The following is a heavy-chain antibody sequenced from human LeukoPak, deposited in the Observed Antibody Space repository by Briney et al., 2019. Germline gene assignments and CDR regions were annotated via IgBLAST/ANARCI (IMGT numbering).Heavy chain of an antibody. J-gene: IGHJ4*02. Sequence: GGSLRLSCAASGFTFSSYSMNWVRQAPGKGLEWVSSISSSSSYIYYADSVKGRFTISRDNAENSLYLQMNSLRAEDTAVYYCARARGLRYFTDYWGQGTLVTVSS. CDR2: ISSSSSYI. CDR3: ARARGLRYFTDY. V-gene: IGHV3-21*01. D-gene: IGHD3-9*01. CDR1: GFTFSSYS.